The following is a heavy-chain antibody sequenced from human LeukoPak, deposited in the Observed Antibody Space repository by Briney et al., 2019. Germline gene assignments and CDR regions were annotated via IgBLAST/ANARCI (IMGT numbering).Heavy chain of an antibody. D-gene: IGHD3-3*01. V-gene: IGHV1-8*01. J-gene: IGHJ4*02. CDR1: GYTFTSYD. Sequence: ASVKVSCKASGYTFTSYDINWVRQATGQGLEWMGWMNPNSGNTGYAQKFQGRVTMTRNTSISTAYMELSSLRSEDTAVYYCARGVEYDFWSGYYSTLGLDYWGQGTLVTVSS. CDR2: MNPNSGNT. CDR3: ARGVEYDFWSGYYSTLGLDY.